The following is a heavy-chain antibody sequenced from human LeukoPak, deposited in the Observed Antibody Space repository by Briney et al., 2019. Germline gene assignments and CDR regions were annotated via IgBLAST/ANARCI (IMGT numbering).Heavy chain of an antibody. CDR3: ARDALYCTNGVCYRDY. CDR1: GFTFSSYW. J-gene: IGHJ4*02. V-gene: IGHV3-7*01. Sequence: PGGSLRLSCAASGFTFSSYWMSWVRQAPGKGLEWVANIKQDGSEKYYVDSVKGRFTISRDNAKNSLYLQMNSLRAEDTAVYYCARDALYCTNGVCYRDYWGQGTLVTVSS. D-gene: IGHD2-8*01. CDR2: IKQDGSEK.